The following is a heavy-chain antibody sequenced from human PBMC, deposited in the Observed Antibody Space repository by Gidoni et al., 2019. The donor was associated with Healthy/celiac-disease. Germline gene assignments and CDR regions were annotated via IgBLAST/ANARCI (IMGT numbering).Heavy chain of an antibody. Sequence: EVQLVESGGGLVKPGGSLRLSCAASGFTFRNAWMGWVRQAPGKGLEWVGRIKSKTDGGTTDYAAPVKGRFTISRDDSKNTLYLQMNSLKTEDTAVYYCTTDVYCSGGSCYPFDYWGQGTLVTVSS. V-gene: IGHV3-15*01. CDR3: TTDVYCSGGSCYPFDY. CDR2: IKSKTDGGTT. D-gene: IGHD2-15*01. CDR1: GFTFRNAW. J-gene: IGHJ4*02.